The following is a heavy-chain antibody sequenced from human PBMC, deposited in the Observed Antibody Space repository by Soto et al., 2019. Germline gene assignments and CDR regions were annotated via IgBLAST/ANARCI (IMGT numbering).Heavy chain of an antibody. CDR3: ARRPVASRMITFGGVYDY. V-gene: IGHV3-48*01. J-gene: IGHJ4*02. CDR2: ISSSSSTI. Sequence: GGSLRLSCAASGFTFSSYSMNWVRQAPGKGLEWVSYISSSSSTIYYADSVKGRFTISRDNAKNSLYLQMNSLRAEDTAVYYCARRPVASRMITFGGVYDYWGQGTLVTVSS. CDR1: GFTFSSYS. D-gene: IGHD3-16*01.